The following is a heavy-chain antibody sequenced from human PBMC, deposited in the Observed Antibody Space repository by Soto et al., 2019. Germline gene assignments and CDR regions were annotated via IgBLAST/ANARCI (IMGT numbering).Heavy chain of an antibody. Sequence: GGSLRLSCAASGFTLSSYAMSWVRQAPGKGLEWVSAISGSGGSTYYADSVKGRFTISRDNSKNTLYLQMNSLRAEDTAVYYCAKDLSDIVVDQSSDWGQGTLVTVSS. CDR1: GFTLSSYA. CDR2: ISGSGGST. CDR3: AKDLSDIVVDQSSD. V-gene: IGHV3-23*01. J-gene: IGHJ4*02. D-gene: IGHD2-15*01.